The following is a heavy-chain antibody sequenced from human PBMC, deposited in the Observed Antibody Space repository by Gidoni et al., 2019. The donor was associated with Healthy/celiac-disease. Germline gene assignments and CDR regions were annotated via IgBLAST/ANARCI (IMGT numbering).Heavy chain of an antibody. Sequence: QLQLQESGSGLVKPSQTLSLTCAVSGGSISSGGYSWRWIRQPPGKGLEWIGYIYHSGSTYYNPSLKSRVTISVDRSKNQFSLKLSSVTAADTAVYYCARGGNYYDSSGYHIIAPVDYWGQGTLVTVSS. J-gene: IGHJ4*02. CDR3: ARGGNYYDSSGYHIIAPVDY. D-gene: IGHD3-22*01. CDR2: IYHSGST. V-gene: IGHV4-30-2*01. CDR1: GGSISSGGYS.